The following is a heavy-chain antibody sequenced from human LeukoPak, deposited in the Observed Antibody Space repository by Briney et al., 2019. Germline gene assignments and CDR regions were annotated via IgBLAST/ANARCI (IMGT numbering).Heavy chain of an antibody. D-gene: IGHD3-9*01. CDR1: GYTFTSYG. CDR2: ISAYNGNT. V-gene: IGHV1-18*01. CDR3: ARASYDILTGYYIVIDY. J-gene: IGHJ4*02. Sequence: ASVKVSCKASGYTFTSYGISWVRQAPGQGLEWMGWISAYNGNTNYARKLQGRVTMTTDTSTSTAYMELRSLRSDDTAVYYCARASYDILTGYYIVIDYWGQGTLVTVSS.